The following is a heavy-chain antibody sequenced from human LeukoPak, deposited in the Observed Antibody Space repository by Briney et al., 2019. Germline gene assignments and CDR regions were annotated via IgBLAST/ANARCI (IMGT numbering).Heavy chain of an antibody. Sequence: PSETLSLTCAVYGGSFSGYYWSWIRQPPGKGLEWIGEINHSGSTNYNPSLKSRVTISVDTSKNQFSLKLSSVTAADTAVYYCAGTPPDDSSGWRPFDYWGQGTLVTVSS. CDR3: AGTPPDDSSGWRPFDY. CDR1: GGSFSGYY. CDR2: INHSGST. D-gene: IGHD6-19*01. V-gene: IGHV4-34*01. J-gene: IGHJ4*02.